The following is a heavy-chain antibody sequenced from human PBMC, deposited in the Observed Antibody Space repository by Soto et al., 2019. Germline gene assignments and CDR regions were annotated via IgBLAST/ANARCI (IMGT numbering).Heavy chain of an antibody. Sequence: QVQLQESGPGLVKPSETLSLTCTDSGGSISSYYWSWIRQPAGKGLEWIGRNYTSGSTNYNPSLQSRVTMSVDTSKNQFSPKLSSVTAADTAVYYCARDLPGLGSVDYYFDYWGQGTLVTVSS. D-gene: IGHD7-27*01. V-gene: IGHV4-4*07. CDR3: ARDLPGLGSVDYYFDY. CDR2: NYTSGST. J-gene: IGHJ4*02. CDR1: GGSISSYY.